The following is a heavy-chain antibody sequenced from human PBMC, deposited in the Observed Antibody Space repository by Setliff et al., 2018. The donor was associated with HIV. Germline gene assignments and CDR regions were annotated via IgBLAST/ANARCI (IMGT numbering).Heavy chain of an antibody. CDR1: GYTFTTYG. D-gene: IGHD1-26*01. Sequence: GASVMVSCKASGYTFTTYGISWVRQAPGQGFEWMGWINTETGNPMYAQGFRGRFVFSLDTSVSTTYLQINSLKAEDTAMYYCARVGSYWSTFDYWGQGALVTVSS. V-gene: IGHV7-4-1*02. J-gene: IGHJ4*02. CDR2: INTETGNP. CDR3: ARVGSYWSTFDY.